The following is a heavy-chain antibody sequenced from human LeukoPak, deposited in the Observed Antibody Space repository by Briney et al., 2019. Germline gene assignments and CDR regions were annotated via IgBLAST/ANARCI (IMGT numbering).Heavy chain of an antibody. CDR3: ARDSPEGYY. Sequence: SETLSLTCTVSGYSISSGYYWGWIRQPPGKGLEWIGSIYHSGSTYYNPSLKSRVTISVDTSKNQFSLKPSSVTAADTAVYYCARDSPEGYYWGQGTLVTVSS. J-gene: IGHJ4*02. CDR1: GYSISSGYY. D-gene: IGHD2-2*01. CDR2: IYHSGST. V-gene: IGHV4-38-2*02.